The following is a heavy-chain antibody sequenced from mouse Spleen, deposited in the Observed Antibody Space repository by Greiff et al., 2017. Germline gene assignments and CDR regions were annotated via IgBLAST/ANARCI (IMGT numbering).Heavy chain of an antibody. D-gene: IGHD2-10*02. CDR2: ISSGGGNT. CDR3: ARRREYGNHYFDY. CDR1: GFTFGSYA. V-gene: IGHV5-9-3*01. J-gene: IGHJ2*01. Sequence: EVHLVESGGGLVKLGGSLKLSCAASGFTFGSYAMSWVRQTPEKRLEWVATISSGGGNTYYPDSVKGRFTISRDNAKNTLYLQMSSLKSEDTAMYYCARRREYGNHYFDYWGQGTTLTVSS.